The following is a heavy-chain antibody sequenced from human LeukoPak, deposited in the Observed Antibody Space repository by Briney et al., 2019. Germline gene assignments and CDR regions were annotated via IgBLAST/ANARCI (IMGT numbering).Heavy chain of an antibody. CDR3: ARSNNGAFDI. Sequence: GGSLRLSCAASRFTFSNFWMTWVRRTPGKGLEWVANIKPDGSEKNYVGSVKGRFTISRDNAKNSLYLQMNSLRAEDTAVYYCARSNNGAFDIWGLGTMVTVSS. J-gene: IGHJ3*02. D-gene: IGHD2-8*01. CDR1: RFTFSNFW. V-gene: IGHV3-7*01. CDR2: IKPDGSEK.